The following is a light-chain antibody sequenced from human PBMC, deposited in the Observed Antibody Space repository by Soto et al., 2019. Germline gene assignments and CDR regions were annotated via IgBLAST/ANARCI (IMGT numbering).Light chain of an antibody. CDR2: DAS. CDR1: QDISNY. V-gene: IGKV1-33*01. J-gene: IGKJ4*01. CDR3: QQYDNLLT. Sequence: DIQMTQSSSSLSASAGDRVTITFQASQDISNYLNWYQQKPGRAPKLLIYDASNLETGVPSRFSGSGSGTDFTFTISSLQPEDIATYYCQQYDNLLTFGGGTKVAIK.